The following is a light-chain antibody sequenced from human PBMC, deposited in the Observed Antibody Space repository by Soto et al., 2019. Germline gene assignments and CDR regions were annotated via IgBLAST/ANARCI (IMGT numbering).Light chain of an antibody. CDR2: GDN. CDR3: QSYDISLHNYV. Sequence: QSVLTQLASVSGSPGQSISITCTGSTSIIGAPYDVHWYQHLPGTAPKLIIYGDNNRPSGVPDRFSGSKSGTSASLAITRLQAEDEAEYYCQSYDISLHNYVFGTGTKVTVL. J-gene: IGLJ1*01. V-gene: IGLV1-40*01. CDR1: TSIIGAPYD.